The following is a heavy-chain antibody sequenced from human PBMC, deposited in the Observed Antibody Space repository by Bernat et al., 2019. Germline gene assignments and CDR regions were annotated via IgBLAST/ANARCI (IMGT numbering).Heavy chain of an antibody. CDR2: IDSDGRVA. Sequence: EVQLVESGGGLVQPGGSLRLSCAASGFVFNTYWMHWVRQGPGKGLVWVSRIDSDGRVATYADSVKGRFTISRDNAKNTLSLQMNSLRAEDTAVYYCARGTSTSAPYMDVWGKGTTVTVSS. V-gene: IGHV3-74*01. CDR1: GFVFNTYW. J-gene: IGHJ6*03. CDR3: ARGTSTSAPYMDV.